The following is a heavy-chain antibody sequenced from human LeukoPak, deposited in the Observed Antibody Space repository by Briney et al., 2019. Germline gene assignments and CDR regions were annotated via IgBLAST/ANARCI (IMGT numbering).Heavy chain of an antibody. J-gene: IGHJ4*02. D-gene: IGHD3-22*01. CDR1: GGSISSYY. V-gene: IGHV4-59*01. CDR3: ARAYYETLFDN. CDR2: IYYSGST. Sequence: PSETLSLTCTVSGGSISSYYWSWIRQPPGKGLEWIGYIYYSGSTNYNPSLKSRVTISVDTSKNQFSLKLSSVTAADTAVYYCARAYYETLFDNWGQGTLVTVSS.